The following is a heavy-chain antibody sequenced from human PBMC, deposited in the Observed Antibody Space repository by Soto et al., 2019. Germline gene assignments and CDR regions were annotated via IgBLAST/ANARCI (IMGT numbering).Heavy chain of an antibody. J-gene: IGHJ4*02. D-gene: IGHD6-19*01. V-gene: IGHV2-5*01. Sequence: QITLKESGPTLVKPTQTLTLTCTFSGFSLSTSGVGVGWIRQPPGKALEWLALIYWNDDKRYSPSLKSRLTITKDTSNNQVVLTLTNMDPVDTATYYCAHGCIAVAGTIFDYWGQGTLVTVSS. CDR1: GFSLSTSGVG. CDR3: AHGCIAVAGTIFDY. CDR2: IYWNDDK.